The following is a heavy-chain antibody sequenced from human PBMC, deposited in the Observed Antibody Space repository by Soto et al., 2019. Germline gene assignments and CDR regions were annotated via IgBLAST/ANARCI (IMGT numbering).Heavy chain of an antibody. D-gene: IGHD2-15*01. CDR2: ISAYNGNT. CDR1: GYTFTSYG. J-gene: IGHJ4*02. CDR3: ARDVVYCSGGSYSKILDY. Sequence: ASVKVSCKASGYTFTSYGISWVRQAPGQGLEWMGWISAYNGNTNYAQKLQGRVTMTTDTSTSTAYMELRSLRSDDTAVYYCARDVVYCSGGSYSKILDYWGQGTLVTVSS. V-gene: IGHV1-18*01.